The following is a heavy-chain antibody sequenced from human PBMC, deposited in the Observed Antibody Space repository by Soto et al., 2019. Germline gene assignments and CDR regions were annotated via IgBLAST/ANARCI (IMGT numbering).Heavy chain of an antibody. D-gene: IGHD3-3*01. CDR3: ARNFWSGYYNTYYYYYGMDV. CDR2: IYPGDSDT. CDR1: GYSFTSYW. J-gene: IGHJ6*02. Sequence: GESLKISCKGSGYSFTSYWIGWVRQMPGKVLEWMGIIYPGDSDTRYSPSFQGQVTISADKSISTAYLQWSSLKASDTAMYYCARNFWSGYYNTYYYYYGMDVWGQGTTVTVSS. V-gene: IGHV5-51*01.